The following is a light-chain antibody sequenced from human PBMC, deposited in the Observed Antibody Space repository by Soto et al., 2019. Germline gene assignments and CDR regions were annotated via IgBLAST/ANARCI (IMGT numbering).Light chain of an antibody. V-gene: IGKV3-20*01. CDR3: HQYGSSPAT. CDR2: GAS. Sequence: EIVLTQSPGTLSLPPGERATLSCRASQSVSSSYLAWYQQKPGQAPRLLIYGASSRATGIPDRFSGSGSGTDFTLTISRLEPEDFAVYYCHQYGSSPATFGQGTKVDI. J-gene: IGKJ1*01. CDR1: QSVSSSY.